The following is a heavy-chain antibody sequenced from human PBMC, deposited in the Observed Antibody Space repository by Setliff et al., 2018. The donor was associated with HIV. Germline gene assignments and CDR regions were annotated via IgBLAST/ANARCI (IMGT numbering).Heavy chain of an antibody. CDR2: IYNDGST. D-gene: IGHD3-10*01. CDR1: GGSVNSGGYY. J-gene: IGHJ4*02. CDR3: ARDSRGSGNFDF. V-gene: IGHV4-61*09. Sequence: PSETLSLTCSVSGGSVNSGGYYWSWIRQPAGKELEWIGHIYNDGSTIYNPFFESRGTISRDMSKNQFSLRLTSVTAADTAVYYCARDSRGSGNFDFWGQGTLVTVSS.